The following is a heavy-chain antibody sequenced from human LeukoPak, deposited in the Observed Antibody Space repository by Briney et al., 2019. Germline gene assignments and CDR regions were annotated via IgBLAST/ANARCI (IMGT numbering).Heavy chain of an antibody. CDR3: AXXXXXXXXXXXXWXXYHRGPYYYGMDV. CDR2: IYSGGST. J-gene: IGHJ6*02. CDR1: GFTVSSNY. Sequence: GGSLRLSCAASGFTVSSNYMSWVRQAPGKGLEWVSVIYSGGSTYYADSVKGRFTISRHNSKNTLYLQMNSLRAEDTAVYYCAXXXXXXXXXXXXWXXYHRGPYYYGMDVWGQGTTVTVSS. V-gene: IGHV3-53*04.